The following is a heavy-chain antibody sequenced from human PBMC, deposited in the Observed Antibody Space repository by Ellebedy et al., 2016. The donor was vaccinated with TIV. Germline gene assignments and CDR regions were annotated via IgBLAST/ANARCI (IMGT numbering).Heavy chain of an antibody. CDR2: ISSSGNTI. Sequence: PGGSLRLSCAASGFTFSDYYMSWIRQAPGKGLEWVSYISSSGNTIYYVDSVKGRFTISRDNAKNSLYLQLNSLRAEDTAVYYCARDMVDQGMDVWGQGTTVSVSS. CDR1: GFTFSDYY. J-gene: IGHJ6*02. D-gene: IGHD3-10*01. V-gene: IGHV3-11*01. CDR3: ARDMVDQGMDV.